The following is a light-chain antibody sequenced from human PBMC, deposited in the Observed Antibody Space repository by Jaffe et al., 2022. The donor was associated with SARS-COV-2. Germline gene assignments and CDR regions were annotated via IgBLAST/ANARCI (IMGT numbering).Light chain of an antibody. CDR2: ENN. J-gene: IGLJ1*01. CDR1: SSNIGSNY. V-gene: IGLV1-51*02. CDR3: GTWDSSLSASV. Sequence: QSVLTQPPSVSAAPGQKVAISCSGGSSNIGSNYVSWYQQFPGTAPKLLIYENNKRPSGIPDRFSGSKSGTSATLGITGLQTGDEADYYCGTWDSSLSASVFGTGTKVTVL.